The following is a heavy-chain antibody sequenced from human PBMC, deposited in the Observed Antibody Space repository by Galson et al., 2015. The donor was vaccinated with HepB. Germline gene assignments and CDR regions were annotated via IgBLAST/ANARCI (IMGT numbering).Heavy chain of an antibody. V-gene: IGHV3-30-3*01. J-gene: IGHJ6*02. CDR3: ARDRVLTPYCSGGSCSYYYYYGMDV. CDR1: GFTFSSYA. CDR2: ISYDGSNK. D-gene: IGHD2-15*01. Sequence: SLRLSCAASGFTFSSYAMHWVRQAPGKGLGWVAVISYDGSNKYYADSVKGRFTISRDNSKNTLYLQMNSLRAEDTAVYYCARDRVLTPYCSGGSCSYYYYYGMDVWGQGTTVTVSS.